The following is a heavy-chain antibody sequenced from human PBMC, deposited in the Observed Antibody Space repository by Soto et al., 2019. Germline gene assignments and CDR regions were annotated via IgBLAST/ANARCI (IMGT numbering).Heavy chain of an antibody. CDR3: ARMGDVPYYYYGLDV. Sequence: QVQLVQSGAEVKKPGASVKVSCKASGYSFTRYGISWVRLAPGQGLEWMGWISGYNANTNYPENLQGRVTMTTDTSTSTAYMEVRNLISDDTAVYYCARMGDVPYYYYGLDVSGQGTTVTVSS. CDR1: GYSFTRYG. V-gene: IGHV1-18*01. J-gene: IGHJ6*02. CDR2: ISGYNANT. D-gene: IGHD3-16*01.